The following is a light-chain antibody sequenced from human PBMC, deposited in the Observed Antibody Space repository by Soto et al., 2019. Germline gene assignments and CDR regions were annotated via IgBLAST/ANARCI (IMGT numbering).Light chain of an antibody. CDR1: QSVSSSN. CDR2: GAS. V-gene: IGKV3-20*01. Sequence: EIVLTQSPGTLSLFPGERATLSCRASQSVSSSNLAWYQQKPGQAPRLLMYGASSRSTGIPDRFSASGSGTDFTVTIRRLESDDFAVYYCQQYGTSPQDTFGHGTKLEIK. J-gene: IGKJ2*01. CDR3: QQYGTSPQDT.